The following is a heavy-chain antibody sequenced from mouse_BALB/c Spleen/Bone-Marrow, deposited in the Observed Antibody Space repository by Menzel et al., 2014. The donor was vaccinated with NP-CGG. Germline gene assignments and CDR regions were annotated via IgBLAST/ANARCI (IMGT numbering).Heavy chain of an antibody. CDR3: ARGIGYDAWFVY. CDR1: GFIFSSIG. Sequence: EVKLVESGGGLVQPGGSRKLSCAASGFIFSSIGVHWVRQAPEKGLEWVAYISSGSSTIYYADTVKGRFTISRDNPKNTLFLQMTSLRSEDTAMYYCARGIGYDAWFVYWGQGTLVTVSA. D-gene: IGHD2-2*01. J-gene: IGHJ3*01. V-gene: IGHV5-17*02. CDR2: ISSGSSTI.